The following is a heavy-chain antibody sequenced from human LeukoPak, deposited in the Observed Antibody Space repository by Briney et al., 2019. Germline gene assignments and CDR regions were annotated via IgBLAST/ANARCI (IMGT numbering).Heavy chain of an antibody. CDR3: ARAGYDFWSGYYPAVYAFDI. J-gene: IGHJ3*02. CDR2: IKQDGSEK. V-gene: IGHV3-7*01. Sequence: PGGSLRLSSSASGFPFGDYFMSWIRQAPGKGLEWVANIKQDGSEKYYVDSVKGRFTISRDNAKNSLYLQMNSLRAEDTAVYYCARAGYDFWSGYYPAVYAFDIWGQGTMVTVSS. D-gene: IGHD3-3*01. CDR1: GFPFGDYF.